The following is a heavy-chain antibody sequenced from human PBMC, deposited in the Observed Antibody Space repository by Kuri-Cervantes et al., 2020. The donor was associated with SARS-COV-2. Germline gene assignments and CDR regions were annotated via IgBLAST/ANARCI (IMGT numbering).Heavy chain of an antibody. Sequence: SETLSLTCTVSGGSISSSSYYWGWIRQPPGKGLEWIGSIYYSGSTYYNPSLKSRVTISVDTSKNQFSLKLSSVTAADTAVYYCAGFFYYDSSCFVANYYYMDVWGKGTTVTVSS. CDR3: AGFFYYDSSCFVANYYYMDV. D-gene: IGHD3-22*01. CDR2: IYYSGST. V-gene: IGHV4-39*01. J-gene: IGHJ6*03. CDR1: GGSISSSSYY.